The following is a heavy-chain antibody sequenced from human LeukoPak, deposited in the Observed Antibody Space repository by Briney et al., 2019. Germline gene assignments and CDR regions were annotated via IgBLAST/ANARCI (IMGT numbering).Heavy chain of an antibody. CDR3: ARDPTTYYYGSGSSNWFDP. Sequence: GGSLRLSCAASGFTFSSYSMNWVRQAPGKGLEWVSSISGSSSYIYYADSVKGRFTISRDNAKNSLYLQMNSLRAEDTAVYYCARDPTTYYYGSGSSNWFDPWGQGTLVTVSS. J-gene: IGHJ5*02. CDR2: ISGSSSYI. V-gene: IGHV3-21*01. D-gene: IGHD3-10*01. CDR1: GFTFSSYS.